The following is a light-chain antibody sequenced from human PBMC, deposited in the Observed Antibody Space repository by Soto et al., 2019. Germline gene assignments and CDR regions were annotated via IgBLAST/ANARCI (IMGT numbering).Light chain of an antibody. Sequence: EIVLTQSPATLSLSPGERATLSCRASQSVSSYLAWYQQKPGQSPRLLIYDASNRANGIPARFSGSASRTDFPLTISSLEPEDFAVYYCQQRSNWPPRFTFGPGTKVDIK. CDR1: QSVSSY. J-gene: IGKJ3*01. CDR2: DAS. CDR3: QQRSNWPPRFT. V-gene: IGKV3-11*01.